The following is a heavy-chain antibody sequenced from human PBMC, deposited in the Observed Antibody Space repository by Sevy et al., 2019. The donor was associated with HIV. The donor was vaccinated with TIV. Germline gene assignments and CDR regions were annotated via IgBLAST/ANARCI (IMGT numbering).Heavy chain of an antibody. CDR1: GFTFSSYA. D-gene: IGHD2-21*01. CDR3: AKNSPCGGDCYLLDY. J-gene: IGHJ4*02. Sequence: GGSLRLSCAASGFTFSSYAMSWVRQAPGKGLEWVSAISGSGGSTYYADSVKGRFTSSRDNSKNTLYLQMNSLRAEDTAVYYCAKNSPCGGDCYLLDYWGQGTLVTVSS. CDR2: ISGSGGST. V-gene: IGHV3-23*01.